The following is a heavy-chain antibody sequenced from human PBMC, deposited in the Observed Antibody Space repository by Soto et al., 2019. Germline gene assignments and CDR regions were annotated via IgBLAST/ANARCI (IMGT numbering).Heavy chain of an antibody. CDR2: ISSSSSTI. Sequence: PGGSLRLSCAASGFTFSSYSMNWVRQAPGKGLEWVSYISSSSSTIYYADSVKGRFTISRDNAKNSLYLQMNSLRDEDTAVYYCAREYCSTSCYRAINWFDPWGQGXLVTVSS. CDR1: GFTFSSYS. D-gene: IGHD2-2*01. CDR3: AREYCSTSCYRAINWFDP. V-gene: IGHV3-48*02. J-gene: IGHJ5*02.